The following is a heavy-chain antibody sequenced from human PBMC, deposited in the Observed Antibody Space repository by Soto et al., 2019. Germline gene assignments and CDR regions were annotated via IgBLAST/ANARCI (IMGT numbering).Heavy chain of an antibody. D-gene: IGHD6-19*01. CDR2: IFYSGST. CDR1: GGSISNNY. V-gene: IGHV4-59*01. J-gene: IGHJ4*02. CDR3: ARGGWSLDY. Sequence: ASETLSLTCTVSGGSISNNYWSWIRQPPGKGLEWIGYIFYSGSTNYNPSLKSRVTISVDTSKNQFSLNLRSVTAADTAVYYCARGGWSLDYWGQGTLVTVSS.